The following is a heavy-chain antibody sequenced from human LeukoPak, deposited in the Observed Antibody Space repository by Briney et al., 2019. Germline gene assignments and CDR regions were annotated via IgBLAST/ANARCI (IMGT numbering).Heavy chain of an antibody. Sequence: ASVKVSCKVSGYTLTELSMHWVRQAPGKGLEWMGGFDPEDGETIYAQKFQGRVTITADESTSTAYMELSSLRSEDTAVYYCARKGSRHGDAFDIWGQGTMVTVSS. V-gene: IGHV1-24*01. D-gene: IGHD5-24*01. J-gene: IGHJ3*02. CDR1: GYTLTELS. CDR3: ARKGSRHGDAFDI. CDR2: FDPEDGET.